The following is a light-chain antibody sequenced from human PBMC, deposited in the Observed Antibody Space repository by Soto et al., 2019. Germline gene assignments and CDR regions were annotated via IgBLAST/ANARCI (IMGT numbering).Light chain of an antibody. J-gene: IGKJ1*01. CDR1: QALSNY. CDR3: QQYNSYS. Sequence: DIQLTQSPSVLSASVGDTVTITCRASQALSNYLAWYQQKPGKAPDLLIYSASNLQSGVPSRFSGSGSETEFSLTIRALQPEDFATYYCQQYNSYSFGQGTKVEIK. CDR2: SAS. V-gene: IGKV1-9*01.